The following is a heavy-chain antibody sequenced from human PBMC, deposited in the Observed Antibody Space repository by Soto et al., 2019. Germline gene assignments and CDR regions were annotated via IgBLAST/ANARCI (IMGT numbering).Heavy chain of an antibody. CDR3: AREGEMATITNYYYGMDV. CDR2: IYYSGST. V-gene: IGHV4-39*02. D-gene: IGHD5-12*01. J-gene: IGHJ6*02. CDR1: GGSISSSSYY. Sequence: SETLSLTCTVSGGSISSSSYYWGWIRQPPGKGLEWIGSIYYSGSTYYNPSLKSRVTISVDTSKNQFSLKLSSVTAADTAVYYCAREGEMATITNYYYGMDVWGQGTTVTVSS.